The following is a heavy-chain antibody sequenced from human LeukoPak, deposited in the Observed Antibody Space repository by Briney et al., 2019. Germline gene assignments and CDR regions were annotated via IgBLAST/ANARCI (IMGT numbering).Heavy chain of an antibody. CDR2: INHSGST. D-gene: IGHD5-24*01. CDR1: GGSFSGYY. CDR3: ARGLRTRDGYNYRWLSGYYFDY. J-gene: IGHJ4*02. V-gene: IGHV4-34*01. Sequence: PSETLSLTCAVYGGSFSGYYWSWIRQPPGKGLEWIGEINHSGSTNYNPSLKSRVTMSVDTSKNQFSLKLSSVTAADTAVYYCARGLRTRDGYNYRWLSGYYFDYWGQGTLVTVSS.